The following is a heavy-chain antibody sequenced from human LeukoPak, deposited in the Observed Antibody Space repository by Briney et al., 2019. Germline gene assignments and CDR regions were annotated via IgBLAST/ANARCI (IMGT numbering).Heavy chain of an antibody. J-gene: IGHJ4*02. CDR2: IYYSGST. Sequence: SETLSLTCTVSGGSISSYYWSWTRQPPGKGLEWIGYIYYSGSTNYNPSLKSRVTISVDTSKNQFSLKLSSVTAADTAVYYCARGLAAAGWGQGTLVTVSS. V-gene: IGHV4-59*01. CDR1: GGSISSYY. D-gene: IGHD6-13*01. CDR3: ARGLAAAG.